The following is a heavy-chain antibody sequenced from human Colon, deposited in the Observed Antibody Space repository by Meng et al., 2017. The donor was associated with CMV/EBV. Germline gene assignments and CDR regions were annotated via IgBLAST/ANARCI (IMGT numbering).Heavy chain of an antibody. J-gene: IGHJ4*02. CDR1: GSPFTSYG. CDR2: ISPNTGDT. V-gene: IGHV1-18*01. Sequence: ACKASGSPFTSYGIIWVRQSPRPGLEWMRWISPNTGDTSFAQKFQGRLTMTTDTSPRTAYMELKRLRSDDTAVYYCARILSGIFEYWGQGTLVTVSS. CDR3: ARILSGIFEY. D-gene: IGHD3-3*01.